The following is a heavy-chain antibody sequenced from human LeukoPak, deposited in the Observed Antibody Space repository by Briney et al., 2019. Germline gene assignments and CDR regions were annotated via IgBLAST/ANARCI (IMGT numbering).Heavy chain of an antibody. CDR3: AREPYDSSGYYPFDY. CDR1: GYTFTSYG. V-gene: IGHV1-18*01. J-gene: IGHJ4*02. Sequence: ASVKVSCKASGYTFTSYGISWVRQPPGQGLEWMGWISAYNGNTNYAQKLQGRVTMTTDTSTSTAYMELRSLRSDDTAVYYCAREPYDSSGYYPFDYWGQGTLVTVSS. D-gene: IGHD3-22*01. CDR2: ISAYNGNT.